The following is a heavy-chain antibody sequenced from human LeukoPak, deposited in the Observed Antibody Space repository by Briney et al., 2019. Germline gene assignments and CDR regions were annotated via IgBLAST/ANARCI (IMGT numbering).Heavy chain of an antibody. CDR2: ISWNSGSI. D-gene: IGHD3-22*01. Sequence: GGSLRLSCAASGFTFDDYAMHWVRQAPGKGLEWVSGISWNSGSIGYADSVKGRFTISRDNAKNSLYLQMNSLRAEDTALYYCAKDLPPTGRVVATFDYWGQGTLVTVSS. V-gene: IGHV3-9*01. CDR1: GFTFDDYA. CDR3: AKDLPPTGRVVATFDY. J-gene: IGHJ4*02.